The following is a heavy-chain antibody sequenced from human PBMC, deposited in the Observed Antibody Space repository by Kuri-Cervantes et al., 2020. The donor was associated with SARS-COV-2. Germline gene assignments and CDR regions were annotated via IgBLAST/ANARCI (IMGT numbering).Heavy chain of an antibody. Sequence: GGSLRLSCAASGFTLSSYGMHWVRQAPGKGLEWVAFIRYDGSNKYYADSVKGRFTISRDNSKNTLYLQMNSLRAEDTAVYYCAKVGQQLVPNWFDPWGQGTLVTVSS. CDR1: GFTLSSYG. CDR2: IRYDGSNK. J-gene: IGHJ5*02. CDR3: AKVGQQLVPNWFDP. D-gene: IGHD6-13*01. V-gene: IGHV3-30*02.